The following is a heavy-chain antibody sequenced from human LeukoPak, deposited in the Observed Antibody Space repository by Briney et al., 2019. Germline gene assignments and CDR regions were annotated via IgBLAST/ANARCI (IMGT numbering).Heavy chain of an antibody. CDR1: GSTFSAYG. CDR2: ISGSGSGGST. D-gene: IGHD5-24*01. Sequence: GGSLRLSCAASGSTFSAYGMHWVRQAPGKGLEWVSSISGSGSGGSTYYADSVKGRFTISRDNSKNTLYLRMNSLRAEDTAVYYCAKSGYNRFDYWGQGTLVTVSS. CDR3: AKSGYNRFDY. J-gene: IGHJ4*02. V-gene: IGHV3-23*01.